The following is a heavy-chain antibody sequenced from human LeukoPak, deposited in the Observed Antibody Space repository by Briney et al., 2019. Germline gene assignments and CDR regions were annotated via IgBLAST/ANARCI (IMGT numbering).Heavy chain of an antibody. CDR3: ARAASGSYLTLDYYYYGMDV. J-gene: IGHJ6*02. D-gene: IGHD3-10*01. CDR1: GFTFSSYA. CDR2: ISYVGSNK. Sequence: PGGSLRLSCAASGFTFSSYAMHWVRQAPGKGLEWVAVISYVGSNKYYADSVKGRFTISRDNSKNTLYLQMNSLRAEDTAVYYCARAASGSYLTLDYYYYGMDVWGQGTTVTVSS. V-gene: IGHV3-30*04.